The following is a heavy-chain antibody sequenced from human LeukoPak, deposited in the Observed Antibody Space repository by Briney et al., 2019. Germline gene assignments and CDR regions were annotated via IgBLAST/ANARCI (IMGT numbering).Heavy chain of an antibody. Sequence: SQTLSLTCTVSGASMSSGDYYWSWIRQPPGKGLEWMGYIYYSGSTYYNPSLKGRVIILADMSKNQFSLKLSSVTAADTAVYYCASSPRRGSGSNSLGYYYGMDVWDNGTTVTVSS. CDR1: GASMSSGDYY. V-gene: IGHV4-30-4*01. CDR3: ASSPRRGSGSNSLGYYYGMDV. D-gene: IGHD3-10*01. J-gene: IGHJ6*04. CDR2: IYYSGST.